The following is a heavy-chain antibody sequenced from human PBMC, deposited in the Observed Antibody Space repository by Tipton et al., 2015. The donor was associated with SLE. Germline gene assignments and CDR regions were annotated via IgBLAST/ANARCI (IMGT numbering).Heavy chain of an antibody. CDR1: GFTFGDYA. D-gene: IGHD6-13*01. J-gene: IGHJ3*02. Sequence: SLRLSCTASGFTFGDYAMSWVRQAPGKGLEWVAFIRYDGSNKYYADSVKGRFTISRDNSKNTLYLQMNSLRAEDTAVYYCARDRAGAFDIWGQGTMVTVSS. V-gene: IGHV3-30*02. CDR3: ARDRAGAFDI. CDR2: IRYDGSNK.